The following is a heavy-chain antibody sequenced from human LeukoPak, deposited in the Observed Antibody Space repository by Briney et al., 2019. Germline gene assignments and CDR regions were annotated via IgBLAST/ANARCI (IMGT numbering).Heavy chain of an antibody. CDR1: GFTFSSYG. J-gene: IGHJ6*02. Sequence: PGRSLRLSCAASGFTFSSYGMHWVRQAPGKGLEWVAVISYDGSNKYYADSVKGRFTISRDNSKNTLYLQMNSLRAEDTAVYYCAREIYDSSGYYLGYYYYGMDVWGQGTTVTVSS. CDR3: AREIYDSSGYYLGYYYYGMDV. V-gene: IGHV3-30-3*01. D-gene: IGHD3-22*01. CDR2: ISYDGSNK.